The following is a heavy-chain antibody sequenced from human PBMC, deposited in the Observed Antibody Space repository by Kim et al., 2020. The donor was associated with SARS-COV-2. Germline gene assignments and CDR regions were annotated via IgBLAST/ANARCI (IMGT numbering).Heavy chain of an antibody. J-gene: IGHJ5*02. CDR3: ERIAGRITMVRGVMSWFDA. D-gene: IGHD3-10*01. V-gene: IGHV4-39*01. CDR2: IYYSGST. Sequence: SETLSLTCTVSGGSISTSSSYWGWLRQPPGKGLEWFGSIYYSGSTYYNSSLKSRVTISVDTSKNQFSLKLSSVTAADTAVYYCERIAGRITMVRGVMSWFDAWGEGTLVTVSS. CDR1: GGSISTSSSY.